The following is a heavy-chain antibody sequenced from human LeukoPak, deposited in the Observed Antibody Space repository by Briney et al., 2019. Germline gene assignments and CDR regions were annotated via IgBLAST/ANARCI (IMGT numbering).Heavy chain of an antibody. CDR3: AKVAVAVAGPYYFDS. Sequence: PGGSLRLSCAASGFTFSSYGMSWVRQAPGKGLEWVSAISGSGGSTFYADSVKGRFTISRDNSKNTLYLQMNSLGAEDTAVYYCAKVAVAVAGPYYFDSWGQGTLVTVSS. D-gene: IGHD6-19*01. CDR1: GFTFSSYG. CDR2: ISGSGGST. J-gene: IGHJ4*02. V-gene: IGHV3-23*01.